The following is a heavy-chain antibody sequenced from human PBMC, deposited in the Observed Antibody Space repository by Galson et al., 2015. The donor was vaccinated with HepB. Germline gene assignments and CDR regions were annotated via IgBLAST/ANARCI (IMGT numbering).Heavy chain of an antibody. CDR2: INPNSGGT. J-gene: IGHJ3*02. Sequence: SVKVSCKASGYTFTGYYMHWVRQAPGQGLEWMGGINPNSGGTNYAQKFQGRVTMTRDTSISTAYMELSMQGSDDTAVYDCARAGEYYDSSGYHDAFDIWGQGTMVTVSS. CDR3: ARAGEYYDSSGYHDAFDI. D-gene: IGHD3-22*01. CDR1: GYTFTGYY. V-gene: IGHV1-2*02.